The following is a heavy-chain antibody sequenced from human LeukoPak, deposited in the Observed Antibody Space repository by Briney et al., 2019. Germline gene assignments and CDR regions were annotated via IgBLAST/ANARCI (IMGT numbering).Heavy chain of an antibody. Sequence: GGSLRLSCAASGFTFSSYAMSWVRQAPGKGLEWVSAISGSGDSTYYGDSVKGRFTISRDNSKNTLYLQMNSLRAEDTAVYYCAKSTDYDFWSSFDYWGQGTLVTVSS. D-gene: IGHD3-3*01. CDR1: GFTFSSYA. V-gene: IGHV3-23*01. CDR2: ISGSGDST. J-gene: IGHJ4*02. CDR3: AKSTDYDFWSSFDY.